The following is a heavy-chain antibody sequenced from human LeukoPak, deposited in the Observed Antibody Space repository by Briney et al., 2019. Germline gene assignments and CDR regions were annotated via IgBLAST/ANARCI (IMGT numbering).Heavy chain of an antibody. J-gene: IGHJ3*02. CDR2: INPNSGGT. D-gene: IGHD2/OR15-2a*01. V-gene: IGHV1-2*02. CDR1: GYTFTGYY. CDR3: ARVISGYFLSFDI. Sequence: GASVKVSGKASGYTFTGYYMHWVRQAPGQGLEWMGWINPNSGGTNYAQKFQGRVTMTRDTSISTAYMELSRLRSDDTAVYYCARVISGYFLSFDIWGQGTMVTVSS.